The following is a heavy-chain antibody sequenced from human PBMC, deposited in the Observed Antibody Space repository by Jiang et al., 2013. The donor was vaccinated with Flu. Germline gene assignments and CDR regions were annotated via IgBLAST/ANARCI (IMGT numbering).Heavy chain of an antibody. CDR1: GFTFSSYS. J-gene: IGHJ4*02. V-gene: IGHV3-21*01. Sequence: RLSCAASGFTFSSYSMNWVRQAPGKGLEWVSSISSSSSYIYYADSVKGRFTISRDNAKNSLYLQMNSLRAEDTAVYYCARGALGPYCGGDCYHSRGYFDYWGQGTLVTVSS. CDR2: ISSSSSYI. D-gene: IGHD2-21*02. CDR3: ARGALGPYCGGDCYHSRGYFDY.